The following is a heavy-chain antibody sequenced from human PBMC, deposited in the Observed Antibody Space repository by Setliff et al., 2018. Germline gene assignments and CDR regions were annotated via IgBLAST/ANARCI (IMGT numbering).Heavy chain of an antibody. J-gene: IGHJ4*02. CDR1: GFTFSTYR. Sequence: LRLSCAASGFTFSTYRMRWVRQAPGKGLEWVAVILDDGVKKYHADSAKGRFTISRDNSKNTLYLQMNSLRPEDTAVYYCARTCSGSGCYAGLESWGQGTPVTVSS. D-gene: IGHD2-15*01. V-gene: IGHV3-30*03. CDR2: ILDDGVKK. CDR3: ARTCSGSGCYAGLES.